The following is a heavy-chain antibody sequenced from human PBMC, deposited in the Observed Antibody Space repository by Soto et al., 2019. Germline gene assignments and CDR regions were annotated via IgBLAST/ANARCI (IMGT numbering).Heavy chain of an antibody. Sequence: QVQLQESGPGLVKPSQSLSLTCTVSAGSISSGDYYWSWIRQPPGKGLEWIGYIYYSGSTYYNPSLKSRVTISGDTSKNHFSMKLSSVTAAGTAVYYCASDASSITMVGGVGWFDHWGQGTLVTFSS. J-gene: IGHJ5*02. V-gene: IGHV4-30-4*01. CDR2: IYYSGST. CDR1: AGSISSGDYY. CDR3: ASDASSITMVGGVGWFDH. D-gene: IGHD3-10*01.